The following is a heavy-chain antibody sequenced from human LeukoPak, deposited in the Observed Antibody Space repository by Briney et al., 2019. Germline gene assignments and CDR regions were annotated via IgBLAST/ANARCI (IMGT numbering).Heavy chain of an antibody. J-gene: IGHJ3*02. CDR3: AKDLTYCSSTSCSYDAFDN. D-gene: IGHD2-2*01. CDR2: ISYDGSNK. V-gene: IGHV3-30*18. CDR1: GFTFSSYG. Sequence: GGSLRLSCEASGFTFSSYGMHWVRQAPGKGLEWVAVISYDGSNKYYADSVKGRFTISRDNSKNTLYLQMNSLRAEDTAVYYCAKDLTYCSSTSCSYDAFDNWGQGTMVTVSS.